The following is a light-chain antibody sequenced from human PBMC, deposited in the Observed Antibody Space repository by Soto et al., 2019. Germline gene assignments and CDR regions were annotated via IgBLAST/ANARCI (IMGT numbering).Light chain of an antibody. CDR2: DVT. V-gene: IGLV2-14*03. J-gene: IGLJ1*01. Sequence: QSVLTQPASVSGSPGQSITISCTGTSSDVGAYDYVSWYQQHPGKAPKAMIYDVTYRPSGVSDRFSGSKSGNTASLTISGLQAEDEADYYCYSYTSSSLYVFGAGTKLTVL. CDR3: YSYTSSSLYV. CDR1: SSDVGAYDY.